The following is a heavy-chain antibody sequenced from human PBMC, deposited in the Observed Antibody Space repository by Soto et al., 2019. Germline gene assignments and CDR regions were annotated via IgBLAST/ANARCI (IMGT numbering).Heavy chain of an antibody. J-gene: IGHJ6*02. CDR3: ARRAFCGGEGKDRHKDYYGMDV. Sequence: GESLKISCKGSGYIFTSYWIGWVRQMPGKGLEWMGIIYPGDSDTRYSPSFQGQVTISADKSISTAYLQWSSLKASDTAMYYCARRAFCGGEGKDRHKDYYGMDVWGQGNAVTVSS. V-gene: IGHV5-51*01. CDR1: GYIFTSYW. D-gene: IGHD2-21*01. CDR2: IYPGDSDT.